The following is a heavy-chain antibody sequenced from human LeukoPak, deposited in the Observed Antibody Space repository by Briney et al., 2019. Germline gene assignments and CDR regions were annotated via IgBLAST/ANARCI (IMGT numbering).Heavy chain of an antibody. J-gene: IGHJ3*02. Sequence: GASVKVSCKASGYTFTSYGISWVRQATGQGLEWMGWMNPNSGNTGYAQKFQGRVTITRNTSISTAYMELSSLRSEDTAVYYCARGNWNDAFDIWGQGTMVTVSS. CDR2: MNPNSGNT. D-gene: IGHD1-1*01. CDR3: ARGNWNDAFDI. CDR1: GYTFTSYG. V-gene: IGHV1-8*03.